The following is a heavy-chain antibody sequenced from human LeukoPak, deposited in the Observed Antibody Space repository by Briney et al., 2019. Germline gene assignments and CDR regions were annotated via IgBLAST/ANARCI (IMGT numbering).Heavy chain of an antibody. J-gene: IGHJ6*02. D-gene: IGHD3-9*01. CDR3: QKTAYDILTGLWGMDV. Sequence: GESLKISCKGSGYSSTTYWIGWVRQIPRKGLEWMGIIYPSDSDTRYSPSFQGQVTISADKSISTAYLQWSSLKASDTVMYYWQKTAYDILTGLWGMDVWGQGTTVTVSS. CDR1: GYSSTTYW. CDR2: IYPSDSDT. V-gene: IGHV5-51*01.